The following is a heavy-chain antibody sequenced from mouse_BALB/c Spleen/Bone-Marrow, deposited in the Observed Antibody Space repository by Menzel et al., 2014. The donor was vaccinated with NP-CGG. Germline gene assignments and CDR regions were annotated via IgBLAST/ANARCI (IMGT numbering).Heavy chain of an antibody. CDR2: IRNKANGYTT. D-gene: IGHD6-1*01. J-gene: IGHJ2*01. V-gene: IGHV7-3*02. CDR1: GFTFTNYF. Sequence: EVHLVESGGGLVQPGGSLRLSCTTSGFTFTNYFMTRVRQPPGKALEWLGFIRNKANGYTTEYNPSVKGRFTISRDNSQGIFYLQMNTLRAEDSAIYYCARDYNGYFDFWGQGTTLTVSS. CDR3: ARDYNGYFDF.